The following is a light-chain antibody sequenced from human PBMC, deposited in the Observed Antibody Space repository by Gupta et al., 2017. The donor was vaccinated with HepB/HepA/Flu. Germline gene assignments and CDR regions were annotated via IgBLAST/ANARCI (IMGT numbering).Light chain of an antibody. CDR3: AAWDDSLNGYV. Sequence: QSVLTQPPSASGTPGQRVTISCSGRSSNIGSNTVNWYQQLPGTAPKLLIDINNQRPSGVPDRFSGSKSGTSASLASSGLQSEDEADYYCAAWDDSLNGYVFGTGTKVTVL. CDR1: SSNIGSNT. V-gene: IGLV1-44*01. CDR2: INN. J-gene: IGLJ1*01.